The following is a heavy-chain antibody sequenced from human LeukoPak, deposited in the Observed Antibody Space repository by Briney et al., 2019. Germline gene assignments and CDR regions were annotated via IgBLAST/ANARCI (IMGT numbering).Heavy chain of an antibody. Sequence: SETLSLTCTVSGGSIGTYYWSWIRQPPGKGLEWIGYIYYNGGTNYNPSLKSRVTISVDTSNSQFSLKLSSVTAADTAVYYCARAYASGSYTLDFWGQGTLVSVSS. CDR3: ARAYASGSYTLDF. CDR1: GGSIGTYY. D-gene: IGHD3-10*01. J-gene: IGHJ4*02. V-gene: IGHV4-59*01. CDR2: IYYNGGT.